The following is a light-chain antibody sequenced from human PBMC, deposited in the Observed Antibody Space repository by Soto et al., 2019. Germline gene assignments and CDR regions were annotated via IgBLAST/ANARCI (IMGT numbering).Light chain of an antibody. Sequence: EIVLTQSPGTLSLSPGERATLSCRASQSVSSSYLAWYQQKPGQAPRLLIYGASSRATGIPDRFSGSGSGTDFTLTISRLEPEDFAVYYCQLYGSSPGTFGLGSKVEIK. V-gene: IGKV3-20*01. CDR2: GAS. CDR3: QLYGSSPGT. J-gene: IGKJ1*01. CDR1: QSVSSSY.